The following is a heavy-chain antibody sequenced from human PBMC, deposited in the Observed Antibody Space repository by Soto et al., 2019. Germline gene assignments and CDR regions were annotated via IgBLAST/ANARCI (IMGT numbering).Heavy chain of an antibody. V-gene: IGHV4-34*01. CDR3: ARGGRRGDYYDSSGSTHYFDY. D-gene: IGHD3-22*01. Sequence: PSETLSLTCAVYGGSFSGYYWSWIRQPPGKGLEWIGEINHSGSTNYNPSLKSRVTITVDTSKNQFSLKLSSVTAADTAAYYCARGGRRGDYYDSSGSTHYFDYWGQGTLVTVSS. J-gene: IGHJ4*02. CDR2: INHSGST. CDR1: GGSFSGYY.